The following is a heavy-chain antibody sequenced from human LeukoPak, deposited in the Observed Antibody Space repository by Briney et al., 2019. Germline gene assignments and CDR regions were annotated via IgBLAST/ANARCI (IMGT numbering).Heavy chain of an antibody. CDR2: INWNGGST. CDR3: AKSIVGVSGFGY. V-gene: IGHV3-20*04. J-gene: IGHJ4*02. D-gene: IGHD1-26*01. CDR1: GFTFDDYG. Sequence: TGGSLRLSCAASGFTFDDYGMSWVRQAPGKGLEWVSGINWNGGSTGYADSVKGRFTISRDNAKNSLYLQMNSLRAEDTALYYCAKSIVGVSGFGYWGQGALVTVSS.